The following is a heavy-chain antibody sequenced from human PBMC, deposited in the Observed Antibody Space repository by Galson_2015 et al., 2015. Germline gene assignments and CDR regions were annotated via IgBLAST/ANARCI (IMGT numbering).Heavy chain of an antibody. Sequence: SLRLSCAASGFTFSSYAMTWVRPAPGRGLEWVSGISTSGHSTYYADSVKGRFTISRDNSKNTVYLQMNSLRAEDTALYYCAKGDTFFDNWGQGTLVIVSS. V-gene: IGHV3-23*01. CDR1: GFTFSSYA. CDR3: AKGDTFFDN. D-gene: IGHD3-16*01. J-gene: IGHJ4*02. CDR2: ISTSGHST.